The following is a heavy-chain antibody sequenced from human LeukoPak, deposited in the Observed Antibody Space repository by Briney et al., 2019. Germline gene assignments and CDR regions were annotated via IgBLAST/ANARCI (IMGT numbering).Heavy chain of an antibody. J-gene: IGHJ5*02. Sequence: ASVKVSCKASGYTFTGYYMHWVRQAPGQGLEWMGWSNPNSGGTNYAQKFQGRVTMTRDTSISTAYMELSRLRSDDTAVYYCARRGLNHCSSTSCYTEFNWFDPWGQGTLVTVSS. CDR2: SNPNSGGT. V-gene: IGHV1-2*02. D-gene: IGHD2-2*02. CDR3: ARRGLNHCSSTSCYTEFNWFDP. CDR1: GYTFTGYY.